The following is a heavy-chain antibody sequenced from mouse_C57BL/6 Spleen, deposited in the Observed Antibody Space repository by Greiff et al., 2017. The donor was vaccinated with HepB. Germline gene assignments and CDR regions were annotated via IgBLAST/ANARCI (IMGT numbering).Heavy chain of an antibody. CDR3: ARGGYYDYPSFAY. Sequence: EVKLQESGPGMVKPSQSLSLTCTVTGYSITSGYDWHWIRHFPGNKLEWMGYISYSGSTNYNPSLKSRISITHDTSKNHFFLKLNSVTTEDTATYYCARGGYYDYPSFAYWGQGTLVTVSA. CDR2: ISYSGST. V-gene: IGHV3-1*01. J-gene: IGHJ3*01. CDR1: GYSITSGYD. D-gene: IGHD2-4*01.